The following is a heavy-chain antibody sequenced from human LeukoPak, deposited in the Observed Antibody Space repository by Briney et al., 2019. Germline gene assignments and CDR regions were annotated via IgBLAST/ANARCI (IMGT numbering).Heavy chain of an antibody. D-gene: IGHD3-22*01. Sequence: TSVTVSCKASGFTFTSSAVQWVRQARGQRLEWIGWIVVGSGNTNYAQKFQERVTITRDMSTSTAYMELSSLRSEDTAVYYCAASPDYYDSSGYSYYFDYWGQGSLVTVSS. V-gene: IGHV1-58*01. CDR1: GFTFTSSA. CDR2: IVVGSGNT. J-gene: IGHJ4*02. CDR3: AASPDYYDSSGYSYYFDY.